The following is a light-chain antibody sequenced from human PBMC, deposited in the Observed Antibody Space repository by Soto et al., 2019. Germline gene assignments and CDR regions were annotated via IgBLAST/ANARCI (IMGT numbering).Light chain of an antibody. CDR3: CSYAGSSAI. J-gene: IGLJ2*01. CDR2: DVS. V-gene: IGLV2-11*01. Sequence: QSALTQPRSVSGSPGQSVTISCGGTSSDVGGYNHVSWYQQHPGKAPKVMIYDVSERPSGVPDRFSGSKSGNTASLTISGLQAYDEADYYCCSYAGSSAIFGGGTKVTVL. CDR1: SSDVGGYNH.